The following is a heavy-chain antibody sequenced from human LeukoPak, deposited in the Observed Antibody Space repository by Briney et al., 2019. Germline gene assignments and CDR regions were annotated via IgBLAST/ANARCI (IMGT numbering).Heavy chain of an antibody. CDR1: GYSISSGYY. CDR2: IYHSGST. J-gene: IGHJ4*02. V-gene: IGHV4-38-2*02. Sequence: SETLSLTCTVSGYSISSGYYWGWIRQPPGKGLEWIGSIYHSGSTYYNPSLKSRVTMSVDTSKNQFSLKLSSVTAADTAVYYCARNPHVGYCSGGSCPPDYWGQGTLVTVSS. CDR3: ARNPHVGYCSGGSCPPDY. D-gene: IGHD2-15*01.